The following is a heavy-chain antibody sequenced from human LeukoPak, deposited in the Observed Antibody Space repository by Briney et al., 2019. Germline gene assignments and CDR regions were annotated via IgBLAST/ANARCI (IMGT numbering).Heavy chain of an antibody. D-gene: IGHD1-26*01. CDR1: GGTFSSYA. V-gene: IGHV1-69*13. CDR3: ARAGSSGSYHPEGYYYYMDV. J-gene: IGHJ6*03. Sequence: SSVKVSSKASGGTFSSYAISWVRQAPGQGLEWMGGIIPMFGTANYAQKFQGRVTITADESTSTAYMELSSLRSEDTAVYYCARAGSSGSYHPEGYYYYMDVWGKGTTVTVSS. CDR2: IIPMFGTA.